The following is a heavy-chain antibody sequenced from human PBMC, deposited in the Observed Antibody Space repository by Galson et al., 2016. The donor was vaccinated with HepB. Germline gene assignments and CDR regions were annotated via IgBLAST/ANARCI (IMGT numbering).Heavy chain of an antibody. CDR2: IKHSGST. V-gene: IGHV4-34*01. CDR3: ARGARYCTTTSCNAGDFDY. CDR1: GGSFSGYS. D-gene: IGHD2-2*01. J-gene: IGHJ4*02. Sequence: SETLSLTCAVYGGSFSGYSWSWIRQPPGKGLEWIGEIKHSGSTNYNPSLKSRVTISVDTSKNQFSLKLSSVTAADTAVYYCARGARYCTTTSCNAGDFDYWGQGTLVTVSS.